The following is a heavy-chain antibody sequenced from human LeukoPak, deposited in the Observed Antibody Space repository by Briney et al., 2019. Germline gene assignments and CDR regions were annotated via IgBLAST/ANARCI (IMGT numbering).Heavy chain of an antibody. D-gene: IGHD5-24*01. V-gene: IGHV3-23*01. Sequence: GGSLRLSCAASGFTFSSYAMSWVRQAPGKGLEWVSAISGSGGSTYYADSVKGQFTISRDNSKSTLFLQMNSLRAEDTAVYYCAKDPRVGSRVATPCHWGQGTLVTVSS. CDR2: ISGSGGST. J-gene: IGHJ4*02. CDR3: AKDPRVGSRVATPCH. CDR1: GFTFSSYA.